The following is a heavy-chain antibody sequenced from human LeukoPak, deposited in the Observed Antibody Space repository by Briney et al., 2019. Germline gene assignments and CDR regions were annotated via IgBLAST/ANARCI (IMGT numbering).Heavy chain of an antibody. Sequence: GGSLRLSCAASGFTFSSYSMNWVRQAPGKGLEWVSSISSSSSYIYYADSVKGRFTISRDNANNSLYLQMNSLRAEDTAVYYCARVIGSSGYDYGYWGQGTLVTVSS. D-gene: IGHD5-12*01. J-gene: IGHJ4*02. V-gene: IGHV3-21*01. CDR3: ARVIGSSGYDYGY. CDR1: GFTFSSYS. CDR2: ISSSSSYI.